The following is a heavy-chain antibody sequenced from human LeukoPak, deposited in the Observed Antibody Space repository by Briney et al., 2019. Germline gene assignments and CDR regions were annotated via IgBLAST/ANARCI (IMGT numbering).Heavy chain of an antibody. Sequence: GGSLRLSCAASGFTFSDYEMNWVRQAPGKGLEWVSYISTRGSTIYYADSVKGRFTISRDNAKNSLYLQMSSLRAEDTAVYYCARVVFRYYYMDVWGKGTTVTISS. V-gene: IGHV3-48*03. CDR2: ISTRGSTI. CDR3: ARVVFRYYYMDV. D-gene: IGHD3-10*01. CDR1: GFTFSDYE. J-gene: IGHJ6*03.